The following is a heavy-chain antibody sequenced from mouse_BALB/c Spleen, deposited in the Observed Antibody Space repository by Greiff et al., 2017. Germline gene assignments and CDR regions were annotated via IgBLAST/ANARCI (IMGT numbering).Heavy chain of an antibody. CDR1: GYTFTSYW. D-gene: IGHD2-14*01. J-gene: IGHJ3*01. Sequence: VQLQQSGAELARPGASVKLSCKASGYTFTSYWMQWVKQRPGQGLEWIGAIYPGDGDTRYTQKFKGKATLTADKSSSTAYMQLSSLASEDSAVYYCASAYDGSWFAYWGQGTLVTVSA. CDR3: ASAYDGSWFAY. CDR2: IYPGDGDT. V-gene: IGHV1-87*01.